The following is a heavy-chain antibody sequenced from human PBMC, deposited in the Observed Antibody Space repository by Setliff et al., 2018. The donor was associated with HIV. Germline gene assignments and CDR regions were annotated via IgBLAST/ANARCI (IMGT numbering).Heavy chain of an antibody. CDR3: AVTSMASSFDY. Sequence: PGGSLRLSCAASGFTFSAYSMNWVRQAPGKGLEWIPYISSSGVMYYADSARGRFTISRDNGKNSLYLPMNSLRAGDTAVYYCAVTSMASSFDYWGQGALVTVSS. D-gene: IGHD5-18*01. V-gene: IGHV3-48*01. J-gene: IGHJ4*02. CDR2: ISSSGVM. CDR1: GFTFSAYS.